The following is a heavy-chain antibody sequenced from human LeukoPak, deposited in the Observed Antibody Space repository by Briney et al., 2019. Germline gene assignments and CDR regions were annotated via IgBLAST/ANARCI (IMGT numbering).Heavy chain of an antibody. CDR2: IRYDGSNK. J-gene: IGHJ3*02. D-gene: IGHD3-22*01. V-gene: IGHV3-30*02. CDR3: ARGYYDSSGYYYDDAFDI. CDR1: GFTFSSYG. Sequence: GGSLRLSCAASGFTFSSYGMHWVRQAPGKGLEWVAFIRYDGSNKYYADSVKGRFTISRDNSKNTLYLQMNSLRAEDTAVYYCARGYYDSSGYYYDDAFDIWGQGTMVTVSS.